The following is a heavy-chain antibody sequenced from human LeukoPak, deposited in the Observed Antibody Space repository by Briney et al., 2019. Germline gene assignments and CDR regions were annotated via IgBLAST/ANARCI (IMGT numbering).Heavy chain of an antibody. CDR2: IYYSGST. J-gene: IGHJ4*02. V-gene: IGHV4-61*10. Sequence: SETLSLTCTVSGGSINNGNHFWTWIRQPAGKGLEWIGYIYYSGSTNYNPSLKSRVTISVDTSKNQFSLKLSSVTAADTAVYYCARHVVGATHLDYWGQGTLVTVSS. CDR3: ARHVVGATHLDY. D-gene: IGHD1-26*01. CDR1: GGSINNGNHF.